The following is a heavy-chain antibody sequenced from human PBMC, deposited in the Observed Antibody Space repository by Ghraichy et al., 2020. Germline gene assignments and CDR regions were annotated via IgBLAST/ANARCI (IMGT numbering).Heavy chain of an antibody. V-gene: IGHV3-23*01. J-gene: IGHJ3*02. Sequence: GGSQRLSCVASGFTFSSYAMSWVRQAPGKGLEWVSTISGGAGTTYSADSVRGRFTISRDNSKNTLSLQMNSLRVEDTAVYYCAKDQGQITMIVMDAFDIWGQGTMVTVSS. CDR2: ISGGAGTT. CDR3: AKDQGQITMIVMDAFDI. CDR1: GFTFSSYA. D-gene: IGHD3-22*01.